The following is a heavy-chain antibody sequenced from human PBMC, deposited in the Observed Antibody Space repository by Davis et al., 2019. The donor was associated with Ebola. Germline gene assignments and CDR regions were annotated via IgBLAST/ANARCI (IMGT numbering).Heavy chain of an antibody. V-gene: IGHV1-69*10. CDR1: RCTFSSYG. Sequence: SVKVSCKASRCTFSSYGISWVRQAPGQGLEWMGRIIPILGIANYAQKFQGRVTITADKSTSTAYMELSSLRSEDTAVYYCARESNAGTGGDYWGQGTLVTVSS. D-gene: IGHD6-13*01. J-gene: IGHJ4*02. CDR2: IIPILGIA. CDR3: ARESNAGTGGDY.